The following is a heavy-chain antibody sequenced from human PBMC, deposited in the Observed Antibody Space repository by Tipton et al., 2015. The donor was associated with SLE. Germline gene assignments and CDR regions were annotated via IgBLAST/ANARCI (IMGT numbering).Heavy chain of an antibody. Sequence: LSLTCTVSGASISSGYYWGWVRQAPGKGLEWVAVISYDGSNKYYADSVKGRFTISRDNSKNTLYLQMNSLRAEDTAVYYCARSYYDFWSGYLDYWGQGTLVTVSS. J-gene: IGHJ4*02. CDR3: ARSYYDFWSGYLDY. CDR2: ISYDGSNK. D-gene: IGHD3-3*01. V-gene: IGHV3-30*03. CDR1: GASISSGY.